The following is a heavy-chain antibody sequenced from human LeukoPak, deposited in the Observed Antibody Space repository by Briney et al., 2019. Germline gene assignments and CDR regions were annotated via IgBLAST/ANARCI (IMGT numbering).Heavy chain of an antibody. CDR2: INTNSVFT. D-gene: IGHD2-2*01. CDR1: GYPFTGYY. J-gene: IGHJ4*02. V-gene: IGHV1-2*02. Sequence: SVNVSCKASGYPFTGYYLHWVRQAPGQGLEWMGWINTNSVFTNYAQKFQGRVTMTRDTSISTAYMELSRLRSDDTAVYYCARLADCSSSSCRSFDYWGQGTLVTVSS. CDR3: ARLADCSSSSCRSFDY.